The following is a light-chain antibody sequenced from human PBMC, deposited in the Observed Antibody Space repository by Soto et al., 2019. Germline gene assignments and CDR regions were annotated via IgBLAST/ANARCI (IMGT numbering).Light chain of an antibody. CDR2: AVT. CDR1: SSDVGGQNY. CDR3: SSHAGNNNYV. V-gene: IGLV2-8*01. J-gene: IGLJ1*01. Sequence: QSVVTQPPSASGSPGQSVAISCTGTSSDVGGQNYVSWYQQHPGKAPKLIIYAVTERPSGVPDRFSGSKSGNTASLTVSGLQTEDEADYYCSSHAGNNNYVFGTGTKATVL.